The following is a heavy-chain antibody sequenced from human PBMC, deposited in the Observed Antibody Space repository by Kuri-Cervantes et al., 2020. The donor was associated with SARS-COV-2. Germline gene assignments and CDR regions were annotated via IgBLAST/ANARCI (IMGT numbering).Heavy chain of an antibody. CDR3: ARARLTKYYYDSSGYWGY. CDR2: MNPNSGNT. CDR1: GYTFTSYD. Sequence: ASVKVSCKASGYTFTSYDINWVRQATGQGLEWMGWMNPNSGNTGYAQKFQGRVTMTRNTSRSTAYMELSSLRSEDTAVYYCARARLTKYYYDSSGYWGYWGQGTLVTVSS. V-gene: IGHV1-8*01. J-gene: IGHJ4*02. D-gene: IGHD3-22*01.